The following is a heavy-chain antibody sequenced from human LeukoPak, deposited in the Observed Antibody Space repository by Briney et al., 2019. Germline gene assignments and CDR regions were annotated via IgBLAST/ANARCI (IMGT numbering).Heavy chain of an antibody. CDR3: ARALVVPAATSGTFDY. D-gene: IGHD2-2*01. V-gene: IGHV3-7*01. Sequence: GGSLRLSCAASGFTFSSYWMSWVGQAPGKGLEWVANIKQDGSEKYYVDSVKGRFTISRDNAKNSLYLQMNSLRAEDTAVYYCARALVVPAATSGTFDYWGQGTLVTVSS. CDR1: GFTFSSYW. J-gene: IGHJ4*02. CDR2: IKQDGSEK.